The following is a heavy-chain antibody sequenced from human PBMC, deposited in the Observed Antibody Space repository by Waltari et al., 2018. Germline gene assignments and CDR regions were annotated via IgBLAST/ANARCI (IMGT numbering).Heavy chain of an antibody. CDR1: GGSISSSNW. CDR2: IYRSWST. Sequence: QVQLQESGPGLVKPSGTLSLTCAVSGGSISSSNWWSWVRQPPGKGLEWIGEIYRSWSTNYNPYRKSRVTIAVDTSKNQFSRKLSSVTAADTAVYYCARGKYDFWSGYYMWQEWYFELWGRGTLVTVSS. CDR3: ARGKYDFWSGYYMWQEWYFEL. D-gene: IGHD3-3*01. V-gene: IGHV4-4*02. J-gene: IGHJ2*01.